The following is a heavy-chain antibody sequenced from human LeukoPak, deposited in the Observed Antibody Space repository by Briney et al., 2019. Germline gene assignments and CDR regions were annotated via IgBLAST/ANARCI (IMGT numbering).Heavy chain of an antibody. D-gene: IGHD2-2*01. J-gene: IGHJ6*03. CDR3: ARGAKIHHIVVVPAATRYYYYYYMDV. Sequence: SVKVSCKASGGTFSSYAISWVRQAPGQGLEWMGGIIPIFGTANYAQKFQGGVTITADESTSTAYMELSSLRSEDTAVYYCARGAKIHHIVVVPAATRYYYYYYMDVWGKGTTVTVSS. CDR1: GGTFSSYA. V-gene: IGHV1-69*13. CDR2: IIPIFGTA.